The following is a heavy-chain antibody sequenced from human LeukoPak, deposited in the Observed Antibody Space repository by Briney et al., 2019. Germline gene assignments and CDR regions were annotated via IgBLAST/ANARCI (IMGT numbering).Heavy chain of an antibody. CDR1: GFTFSDY. Sequence: GGSLRLSCAASGFTFSDYMNWVRQAPGKGLEWVSYITDSGNTIHYADSVKGRFTISRDNAKNSLYLQMNSLRAVDTAVYYCARSIGLTGGGVDVWGQGTTVTVSS. D-gene: IGHD3-9*01. V-gene: IGHV3-11*01. J-gene: IGHJ6*02. CDR3: ARSIGLTGGGVDV. CDR2: ITDSGNTI.